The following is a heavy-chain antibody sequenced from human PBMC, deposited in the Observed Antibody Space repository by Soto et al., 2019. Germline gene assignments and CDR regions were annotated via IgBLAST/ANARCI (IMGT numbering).Heavy chain of an antibody. Sequence: ASVKVSCKASGYTFSSYAMNWVRQAPGQRLEWMGWINAGNGNTKYSQKFQGRVTISRDTSASTAYMELSSLRSEDTAVYYCARGVSTVTPNWFDPWGQGSLVTVSS. J-gene: IGHJ5*02. V-gene: IGHV1-3*01. CDR3: ARGVSTVTPNWFDP. CDR2: INAGNGNT. D-gene: IGHD4-17*01. CDR1: GYTFSSYA.